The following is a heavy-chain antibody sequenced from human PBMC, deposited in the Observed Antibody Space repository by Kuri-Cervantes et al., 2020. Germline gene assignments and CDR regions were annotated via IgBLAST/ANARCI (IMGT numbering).Heavy chain of an antibody. V-gene: IGHV3-48*04. D-gene: IGHD3-10*01. CDR2: ISSSGSTI. Sequence: GGSLRLSCAASGFTFSSYSMNWVRQAPGKGLEWVSYISSSGSTIYYADSVKGRFTISRDNAKNSLYLQMNSLRAEDTAVYYCARAMVRGVIQCPGYWGQGTLVTVSS. J-gene: IGHJ4*02. CDR3: ARAMVRGVIQCPGY. CDR1: GFTFSSYS.